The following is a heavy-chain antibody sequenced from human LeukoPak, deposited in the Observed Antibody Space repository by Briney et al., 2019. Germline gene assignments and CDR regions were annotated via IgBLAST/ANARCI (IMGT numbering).Heavy chain of an antibody. Sequence: SETLSLTCAVYGGSFSGYYWSWIRQPPGKGLEWIGEINHSGSTNYNPSLKSRVTISVDTSKNQFSLKLSSVTAADTAVYYCARGYEAFDIWGQGILVTVSS. D-gene: IGHD3-3*01. CDR1: GGSFSGYY. CDR2: INHSGST. J-gene: IGHJ4*02. V-gene: IGHV4-34*01. CDR3: ARGYEAFDI.